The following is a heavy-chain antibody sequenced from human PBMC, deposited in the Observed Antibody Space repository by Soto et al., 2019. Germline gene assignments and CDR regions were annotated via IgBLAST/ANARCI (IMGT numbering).Heavy chain of an antibody. V-gene: IGHV3-23*01. CDR2: ISGSGGST. J-gene: IGHJ4*02. Sequence: EVQLLESGGGLVQPGGSLRLSCAASGFTFSSYAMSWVRQAPGKGLEWVSAISGSGGSTYYADSVKGRFTISRDNSKNTLYLQMNSLRAEDTAVYYCAKVGGRFLEWLFQLYLDYWGQGTLVTVSS. CDR1: GFTFSSYA. D-gene: IGHD3-3*01. CDR3: AKVGGRFLEWLFQLYLDY.